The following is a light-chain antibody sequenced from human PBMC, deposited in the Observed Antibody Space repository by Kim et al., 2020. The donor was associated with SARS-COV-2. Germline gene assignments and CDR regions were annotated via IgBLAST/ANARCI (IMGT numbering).Light chain of an antibody. CDR3: LQDNTSPYT. CDR1: QGIGNE. Sequence: AIQMTQSPTSLSASVGDRLTITCRASQGIGNELGWYQQKPGKAPKLLIYAASTLQSGVPSRFSGSGSGTDFTLTISCLQPEDFATYYCLQDNTSPYTFGPGTKVEIK. V-gene: IGKV1-6*01. CDR2: AAS. J-gene: IGKJ3*01.